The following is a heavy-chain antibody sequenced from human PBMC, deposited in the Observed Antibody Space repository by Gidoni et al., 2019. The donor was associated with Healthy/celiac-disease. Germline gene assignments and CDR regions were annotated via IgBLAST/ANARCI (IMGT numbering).Heavy chain of an antibody. CDR1: GGSISSGGYY. J-gene: IGHJ5*02. CDR3: ARGNYGDFYSGDRFDP. V-gene: IGHV4-31*03. D-gene: IGHD4-17*01. Sequence: QVQLQESGPGLVKPSQTLSLTCTVPGGSISSGGYYWSWIRQHPGKGLEWIGYIYYSGSTYYNPSLKSRVTISVDTSMNQFSLKLSSVTAADTAVYYCARGNYGDFYSGDRFDPWGQGTLVTVSS. CDR2: IYYSGST.